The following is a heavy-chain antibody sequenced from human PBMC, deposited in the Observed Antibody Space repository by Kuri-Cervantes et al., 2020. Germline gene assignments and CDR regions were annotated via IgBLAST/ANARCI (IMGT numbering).Heavy chain of an antibody. CDR3: ARFPGYSSGWYYDAFDI. CDR2: ISSSSSYI. D-gene: IGHD6-19*01. V-gene: IGHV3-21*01. J-gene: IGHJ3*02. Sequence: GGSLRLSCAASGFTFSSYSMNWVRQAPGKGLEWVSSISSSSSYIYYADSVKGRFTISRDNAKNSLYLQMNSLRAEDTAVYYCARFPGYSSGWYYDAFDIWGQGTMVTVSS. CDR1: GFTFSSYS.